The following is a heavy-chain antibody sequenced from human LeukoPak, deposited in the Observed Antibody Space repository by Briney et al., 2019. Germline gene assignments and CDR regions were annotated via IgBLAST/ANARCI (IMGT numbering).Heavy chain of an antibody. CDR3: ARLGIGVVPSAMLGDYYFDY. V-gene: IGHV4-59*08. CDR1: GGSINSYD. D-gene: IGHD2-2*01. CDR2: IYYSGST. J-gene: IGHJ4*02. Sequence: SETLSLTCTVSGGSINSYDWSWIRQPPGKGLEWIGYIYYSGSTKYNPSLKSRVTISVDTSKNQFSLKLTSVTAADTTVYYCARLGIGVVPSAMLGDYYFDYWGQGTLVTVSS.